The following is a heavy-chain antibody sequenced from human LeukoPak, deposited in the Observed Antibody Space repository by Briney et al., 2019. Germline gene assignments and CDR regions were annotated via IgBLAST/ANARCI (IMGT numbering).Heavy chain of an antibody. V-gene: IGHV4-39*01. CDR1: GGSISSSSYY. CDR3: ARHYYYDSSGYAY. J-gene: IGHJ4*02. CDR2: IYYSGST. D-gene: IGHD3-22*01. Sequence: SETLSLTCTVSGGSISSSSYYWGWIRQPPGKGLEWIGSIYYSGSTYYNPSLKSRVTISVDTSKNQFSLKLSSVTAADTAVYYCARHYYYDSSGYAYWGQGTLVTVSS.